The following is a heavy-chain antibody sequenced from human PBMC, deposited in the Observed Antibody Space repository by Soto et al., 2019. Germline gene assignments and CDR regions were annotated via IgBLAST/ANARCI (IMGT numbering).Heavy chain of an antibody. D-gene: IGHD6-13*01. CDR1: GGSIISGY. CDR3: ACSIAAPYYFDY. Sequence: PSETLSLTCTVSGGSIISGYLGWSRQPPGKGLEWIGYISHSGNTNYNPSVKSRVTLSVDTSKNQFSLKLSSVTAADTAVYYCACSIAAPYYFDYWGQGTLVTVS. CDR2: ISHSGNT. V-gene: IGHV4-59*01. J-gene: IGHJ4*02.